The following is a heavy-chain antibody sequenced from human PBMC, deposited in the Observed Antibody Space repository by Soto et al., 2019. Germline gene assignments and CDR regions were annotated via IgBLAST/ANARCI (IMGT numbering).Heavy chain of an antibody. J-gene: IGHJ6*03. D-gene: IGHD2-15*01. Sequence: SVKVSCKASGGTFSSYTISWVRQAPGQGLEWMGRIIPILGIANYAQKFQGRVTITADKSTSTAYMELSSLRSEDTAVYYCARASGDCSGGSCYWAHYMDVWGKGTTVTVSS. CDR1: GGTFSSYT. CDR3: ARASGDCSGGSCYWAHYMDV. V-gene: IGHV1-69*02. CDR2: IIPILGIA.